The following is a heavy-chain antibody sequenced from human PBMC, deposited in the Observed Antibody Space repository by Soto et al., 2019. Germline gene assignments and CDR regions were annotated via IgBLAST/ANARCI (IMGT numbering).Heavy chain of an antibody. CDR1: GYTFTGYY. CDR2: INPNSGGT. CDR3: ARGESPGSSPPFDY. D-gene: IGHD6-6*01. J-gene: IGHJ4*02. V-gene: IGHV1-2*04. Sequence: ASVKVSFKASGYTFTGYYMHWVRQAPGQGLEWMGWINPNSGGTNYAQKFQGWVTMTRDTSISTAYMELSRLRSDDTAVYYCARGESPGSSPPFDYWGQGTLVTVSS.